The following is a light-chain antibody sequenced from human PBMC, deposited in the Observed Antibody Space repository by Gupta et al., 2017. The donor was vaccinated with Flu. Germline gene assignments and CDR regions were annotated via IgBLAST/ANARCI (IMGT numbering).Light chain of an antibody. CDR1: SSDIGGYNY. CDR3: SSYTTSSTVV. J-gene: IGLJ2*01. V-gene: IGLV2-14*01. CDR2: EVS. Sequence: HSALTQPASVSGSPGQSITISCTGTSSDIGGYNYVSWYQQHPGEAPKLMIYEVSNRPSGVSNRFSGSKSDNTASLTISGLQTEDEADYYCSSYTTSSTVVFGGGTKLTVL.